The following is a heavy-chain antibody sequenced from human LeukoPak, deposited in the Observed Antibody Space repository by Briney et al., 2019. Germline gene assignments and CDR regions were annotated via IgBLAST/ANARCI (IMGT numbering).Heavy chain of an antibody. J-gene: IGHJ3*02. D-gene: IGHD3-3*01. CDR2: IYTSGST. CDR3: ARDNNGLYFGVRGFDI. Sequence: PSETLSLTCTVSGGSMNTHYWNWIRQPAGKGLGWIGRIYTSGSTNHNPSLKSRVIMSLDTSKSQFSLSLGSVTAADTAVYYCARDNNGLYFGVRGFDIWGQGKMVIVSS. CDR1: GGSMNTHY. V-gene: IGHV4-4*07.